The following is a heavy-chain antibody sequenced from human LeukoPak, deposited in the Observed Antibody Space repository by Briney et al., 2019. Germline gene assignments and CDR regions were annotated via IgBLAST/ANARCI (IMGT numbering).Heavy chain of an antibody. Sequence: ASVKVSCKVSGYTLTELSMHWVRQAPGKGLEWMGGFDPEDGETIYAQKFQGRVTMTEDTSTDTAYMELSSLRSEDTAVYYRATGSPPHCSSTSCYIRDTGLHIWGQGTMVTVSS. J-gene: IGHJ3*02. D-gene: IGHD2-2*02. CDR2: FDPEDGET. V-gene: IGHV1-24*01. CDR3: ATGSPPHCSSTSCYIRDTGLHI. CDR1: GYTLTELS.